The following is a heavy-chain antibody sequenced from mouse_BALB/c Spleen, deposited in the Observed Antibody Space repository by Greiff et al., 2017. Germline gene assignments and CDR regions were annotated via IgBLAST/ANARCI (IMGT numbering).Heavy chain of an antibody. CDR3: IHYYGAMDY. V-gene: IGHV14-4*02. CDR2: IDPENGDT. D-gene: IGHD2-1*01. J-gene: IGHJ4*01. Sequence: VQLQQSGAELVRSGASVKLSCTASGFNIKDYYMHWVKQRPEQGLEWIGWIDPENGDTEYAPKFQGKATMTADTSSNTAYLQLSSLTSEDTAVYYCIHYYGAMDYWGQGTSVTVSS. CDR1: GFNIKDYY.